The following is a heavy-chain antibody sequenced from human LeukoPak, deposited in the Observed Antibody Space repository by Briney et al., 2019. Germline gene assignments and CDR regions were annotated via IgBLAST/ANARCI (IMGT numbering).Heavy chain of an antibody. CDR3: AKGGYGDYGIFDY. CDR2: ISGSGGST. CDR1: GFSFSSYE. D-gene: IGHD4-17*01. J-gene: IGHJ4*02. Sequence: GGSLRLSCAASGFSFSSYEMNWVRQAPGKGLEWVSAISGSGGSTYYADSVKGRFTISRDNSKNTLYLQMNSLRAEDTAVYYCAKGGYGDYGIFDYWGQGTLVTVSS. V-gene: IGHV3-23*01.